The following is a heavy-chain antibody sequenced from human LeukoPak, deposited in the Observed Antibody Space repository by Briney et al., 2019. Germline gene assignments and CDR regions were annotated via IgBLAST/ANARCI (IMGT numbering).Heavy chain of an antibody. J-gene: IGHJ4*02. CDR2: ISYDGSNK. CDR1: GFTFSSYA. CDR3: ARDRPQGIIAAAGTLDY. Sequence: GGSLRLSCAASGFTFSSYAMHWVRQAPGKGLEWVAVISYDGSNKYYADSVKGRFTISRDNSKNTLYLQMNSLRAEDTAVYYCARDRPQGIIAAAGTLDYWGQGTLVTVSS. V-gene: IGHV3-30*04. D-gene: IGHD6-13*01.